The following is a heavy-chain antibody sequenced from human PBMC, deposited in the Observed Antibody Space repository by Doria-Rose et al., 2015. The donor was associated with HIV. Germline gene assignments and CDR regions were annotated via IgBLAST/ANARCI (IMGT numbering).Heavy chain of an antibody. CDR1: GYTFTIYD. CDR3: ARSLGGHGDSVPGY. CDR2: MNPYSGDT. V-gene: IGHV1-8*01. D-gene: IGHD4-17*01. Sequence: QVQLVQSGAEVRKPGASVKVSCKASGYTFTIYDINWVRQATGQGLEWMGWMNPYSGDTGYAQKFQGRVTMTRNTSISTAYMELSSLRSEDTAVYYCARSLGGHGDSVPGYWGQGTRVTVSS. J-gene: IGHJ4*02.